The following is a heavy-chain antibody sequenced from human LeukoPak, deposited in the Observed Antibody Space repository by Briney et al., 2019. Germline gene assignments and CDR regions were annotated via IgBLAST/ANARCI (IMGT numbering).Heavy chain of an antibody. D-gene: IGHD2-2*01. CDR3: ARDLVCTMNCKDS. V-gene: IGHV1-69*04. CDR2: IIPNLGMA. Sequence: SVKVSCKASGGTFSNDAISWVRQAPGQGLEWMGRIIPNLGMALYAQKFKGRVTITADKSPSTAYMELSSPTSEDTAVYFCARDLVCTMNCKDSWGQGTLVTVS. CDR1: GGTFSNDA. J-gene: IGHJ4*02.